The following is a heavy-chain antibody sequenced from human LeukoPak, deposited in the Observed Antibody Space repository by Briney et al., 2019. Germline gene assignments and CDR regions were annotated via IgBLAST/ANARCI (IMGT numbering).Heavy chain of an antibody. V-gene: IGHV3-74*01. Sequence: GGSLRLSCAASGFTFSRYWIHWFRQAPGKGLVWVSRICADGITTNYADSVQGRFTISRDNAKNTLYLQMNSLRAEDTAVYYCSLEIRNSYYSFMDLWGKGTTVTVSS. CDR1: GFTFSRYW. J-gene: IGHJ6*03. D-gene: IGHD1-7*01. CDR3: SLEIRNSYYSFMDL. CDR2: ICADGITT.